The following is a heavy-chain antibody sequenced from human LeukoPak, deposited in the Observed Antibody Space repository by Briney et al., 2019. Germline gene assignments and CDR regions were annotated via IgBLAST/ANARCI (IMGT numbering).Heavy chain of an antibody. Sequence: GGALRLSCAASGFTFSSYSMNWVRPAPGKGLEWVSYISSSSSTIYYADTVKGRFTISRDNAKNSLYLQMNSLRDEDTAVYYCARTPSGYSGYDLGDWFDPWGQGTLVTVSS. CDR2: ISSSSSTI. V-gene: IGHV3-48*02. D-gene: IGHD5-12*01. J-gene: IGHJ5*02. CDR3: ARTPSGYSGYDLGDWFDP. CDR1: GFTFSSYS.